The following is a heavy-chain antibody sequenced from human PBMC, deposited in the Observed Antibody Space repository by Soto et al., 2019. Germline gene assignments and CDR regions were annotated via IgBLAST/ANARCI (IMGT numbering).Heavy chain of an antibody. CDR2: IIPIFGTA. CDR1: GGTFSIYA. Sequence: SVKVSCKASGGTFSIYASSWVRQAPGQGLEWMGGIIPIFGTANYAQKFQGRVTITADESTSTAYMELSSLRSEDTAVYYCARSSRDIVATESPYGMDVWGQGTMVTVSS. D-gene: IGHD5-12*01. CDR3: ARSSRDIVATESPYGMDV. V-gene: IGHV1-69*13. J-gene: IGHJ6*02.